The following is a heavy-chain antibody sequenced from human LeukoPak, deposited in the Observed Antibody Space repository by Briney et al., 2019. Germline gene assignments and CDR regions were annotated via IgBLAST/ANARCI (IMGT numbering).Heavy chain of an antibody. Sequence: GGSLRLSCAASGFTFSSYEMKWVRQARGRGVGWVSYISSSGSTIYYADGVKGRFTISRDNAKNSLYLQMNSLRAEDTAVYYCARSCSSSWFYFDYWGQGTLVTVSS. CDR3: ARSCSSSWFYFDY. CDR1: GFTFSSYE. V-gene: IGHV3-48*03. J-gene: IGHJ4*02. D-gene: IGHD6-13*01. CDR2: ISSSGSTI.